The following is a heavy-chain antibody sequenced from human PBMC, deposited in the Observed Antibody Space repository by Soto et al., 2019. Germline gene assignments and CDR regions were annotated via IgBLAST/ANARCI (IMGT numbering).Heavy chain of an antibody. J-gene: IGHJ4*02. CDR2: MNPDSGKT. D-gene: IGHD5-12*01. CDR3: ARFERGCSGYDLPHSDY. Sequence: QVQLVQSGAEVKKPGASVKVSCKASGYIFTNYDINWVRQAAGQGLEWMGWMNPDSGKTGFAQKFQGRVSMTRDTSLSSAFMELTSLTSQDTGVYYCARFERGCSGYDLPHSDYWGQGTLVTVSS. V-gene: IGHV1-8*01. CDR1: GYIFTNYD.